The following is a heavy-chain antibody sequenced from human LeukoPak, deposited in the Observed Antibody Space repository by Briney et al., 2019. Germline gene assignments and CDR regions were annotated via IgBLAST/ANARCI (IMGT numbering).Heavy chain of an antibody. D-gene: IGHD3-22*01. CDR1: GFTFSSYA. CDR3: ANTPYYYDSSRAFDI. CDR2: ISGSGGST. V-gene: IGHV3-23*01. Sequence: GGSLRLSCAASGFTFSSYAMSWVRQAPGKGLEWVSAISGSGGSTYYADSVKGRFTISRDNSKNTLYLQMNSLRAEDTAVYYYANTPYYYDSSRAFDIWGQGTMVTVSS. J-gene: IGHJ3*02.